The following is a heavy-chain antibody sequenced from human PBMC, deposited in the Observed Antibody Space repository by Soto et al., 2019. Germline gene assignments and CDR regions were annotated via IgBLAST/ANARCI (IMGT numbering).Heavy chain of an antibody. CDR2: MHYTGFS. J-gene: IGHJ4*02. CDR1: GDSVTSHY. CDR3: ARAGIAARARSFDY. D-gene: IGHD6-6*01. Sequence: PSETLSLTCSFSGDSVTSHYLTWIRQSPEMGLEWIGYMHYTGFSHYNPSLKSRLTISVDRSKNQFTLQLASVTVADTAMYYCARAGIAARARSFDYWGQGTLVTVSS. V-gene: IGHV4-59*02.